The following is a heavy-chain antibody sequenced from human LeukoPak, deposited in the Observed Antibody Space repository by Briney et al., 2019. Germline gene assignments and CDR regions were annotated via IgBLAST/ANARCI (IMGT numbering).Heavy chain of an antibody. Sequence: GASVKVSCKASGYTFTGYYMHWVRQAPGQGLEWMGWINPNSGGTNYAQKFQGRVTMTRDTSISTAYMELSRLRPDDTAVYYCARSTDHAVMCIDGSCSPSGDFDYWGQGTLVTVSS. D-gene: IGHD2-15*01. CDR2: INPNSGGT. CDR3: ARSTDHAVMCIDGSCSPSGDFDY. J-gene: IGHJ4*02. V-gene: IGHV1-2*02. CDR1: GYTFTGYY.